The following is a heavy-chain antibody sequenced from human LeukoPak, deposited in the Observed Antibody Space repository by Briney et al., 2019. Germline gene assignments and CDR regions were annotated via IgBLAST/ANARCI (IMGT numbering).Heavy chain of an antibody. CDR2: IYYSGST. Sequence: SETPSLTCTVSGGSVSSGSYYWSWIRQPPGKGLEWIGYIYYSGSTNYNPSLKSRVTISVDTSKNQFSLKLSSVTAADTAVYYCARGSSGWYSLDYWGQGTLVTDSS. D-gene: IGHD6-19*01. J-gene: IGHJ4*02. CDR3: ARGSSGWYSLDY. CDR1: GGSVSSGSYY. V-gene: IGHV4-61*01.